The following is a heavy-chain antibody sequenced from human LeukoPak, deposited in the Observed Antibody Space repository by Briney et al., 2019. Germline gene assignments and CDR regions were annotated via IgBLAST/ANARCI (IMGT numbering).Heavy chain of an antibody. V-gene: IGHV3-9*01. Sequence: GGSLRLSCAASGFTFDDYAMHWVRQAPGKGLEWVSGISWNSGSIGYADSVKGRFTISRDNAKNSLYLQMNSLRAEDTALYYCATDLGIVVVTAAFDIWGQGTMVTVSS. CDR2: ISWNSGSI. D-gene: IGHD2-21*02. CDR1: GFTFDDYA. CDR3: ATDLGIVVVTAAFDI. J-gene: IGHJ3*02.